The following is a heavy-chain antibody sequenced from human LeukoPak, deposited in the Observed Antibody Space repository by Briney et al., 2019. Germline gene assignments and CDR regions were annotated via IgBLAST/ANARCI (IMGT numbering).Heavy chain of an antibody. D-gene: IGHD6-19*01. CDR1: GGSISSSSYY. V-gene: IGHV4-39*01. CDR3: ARSFQWLRSGYFQH. CDR2: IYYRGST. J-gene: IGHJ1*01. Sequence: SETLSLPCTVSGGSISSSSYYWGWIRQPPGKGLEWIGSIYYRGSTYYNPSVKSRVTISVDTSKNQFSLKLSSVTAADTAVYYCARSFQWLRSGYFQHWGQGTLVTVSS.